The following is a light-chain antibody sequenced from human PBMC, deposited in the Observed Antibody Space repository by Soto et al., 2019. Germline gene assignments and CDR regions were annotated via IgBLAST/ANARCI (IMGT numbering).Light chain of an antibody. V-gene: IGKV1-39*01. CDR1: QSISSY. CDR2: AAS. CDR3: QQSYSYT. Sequence: DIQMTQSPSSLSASVGDRVTITCRASQSISSYLNWYQQKPGKAPKLLIYAASSLQSGVPSRFSGSGSGTDFTLTISSLQREDFANYYCQQSYSYTFGQRTKLEIK. J-gene: IGKJ2*01.